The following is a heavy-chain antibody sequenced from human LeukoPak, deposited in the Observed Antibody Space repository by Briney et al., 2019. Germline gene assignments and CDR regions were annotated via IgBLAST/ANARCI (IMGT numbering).Heavy chain of an antibody. CDR2: INHSGST. V-gene: IGHV4-34*01. Sequence: SETLSLTCAVYGGSFSGYYWSWIRQPPGKGLEWIGEINHSGSTNYNPSLKSQVTISVDTSKNQFSLKLSSVTAADTAVYYCARGPIGRQLVRYYYYYMDVWGKGTTVTVSS. J-gene: IGHJ6*03. CDR1: GGSFSGYY. D-gene: IGHD6-6*01. CDR3: ARGPIGRQLVRYYYYYMDV.